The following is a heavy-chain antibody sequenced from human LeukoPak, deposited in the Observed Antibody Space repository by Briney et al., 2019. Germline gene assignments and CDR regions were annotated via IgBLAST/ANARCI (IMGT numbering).Heavy chain of an antibody. V-gene: IGHV3-53*01. CDR3: ARVDTAMVAGGGDY. CDR2: IYSGGST. Sequence: GGSLRLSCAASEFSVGSNYMTWVRQAPGKGLEWVSLIYSGGSTHYSDSVKGRFTISRDNSKNTLYLQMNSLRVEDTAVYYCARVDTAMVAGGGDYWGQGTLVTVSS. CDR1: EFSVGSNY. J-gene: IGHJ4*02. D-gene: IGHD5-18*01.